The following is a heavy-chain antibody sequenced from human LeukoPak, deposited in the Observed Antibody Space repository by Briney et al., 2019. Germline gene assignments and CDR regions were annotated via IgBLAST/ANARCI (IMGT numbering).Heavy chain of an antibody. D-gene: IGHD3-10*01. V-gene: IGHV3-7*01. CDR1: GFTFSSYW. CDR2: KKQDGSEK. Sequence: GGSLRLSCAASGFTFSSYWMSWVRQAPGKGLEWVANKKQDGSEKYYVDSVKGRFTISRDNAKNSLYLQMNSLRAEDTAVYYCARVNTMVRGVILYYYYYMDVWGKGTTVTVSS. CDR3: ARVNTMVRGVILYYYYYMDV. J-gene: IGHJ6*03.